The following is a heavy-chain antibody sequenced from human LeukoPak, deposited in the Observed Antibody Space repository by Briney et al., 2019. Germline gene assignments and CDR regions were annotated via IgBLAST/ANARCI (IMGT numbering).Heavy chain of an antibody. D-gene: IGHD2-2*01. CDR2: ISYDGSYK. CDR1: GFTFSSYG. J-gene: IGHJ6*03. V-gene: IGHV3-30*18. Sequence: PGRSLRLSCAASGFTFSSYGMHWVRQAPGKGLEWVAVISYDGSYKYHADSVKGRFTISRDNSKNTLYLQMNSLRAEDTAVYFCAKVRSSRYYYYYMDVWGKGTTVTVSS. CDR3: AKVRSSRYYYYYMDV.